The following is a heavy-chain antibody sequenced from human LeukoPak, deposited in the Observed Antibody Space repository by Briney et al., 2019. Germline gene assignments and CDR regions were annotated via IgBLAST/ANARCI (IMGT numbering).Heavy chain of an antibody. CDR1: GGSVSSGSYY. J-gene: IGHJ5*02. D-gene: IGHD2-2*02. V-gene: IGHV4-61*01. CDR2: IYYSGST. Sequence: SETLSLTCTVSGGSVSSGSYYWSWIRQPPGKGLEWIGYIYYSGSTNYNPSLKSRVTISVDTSKNQSSLKLSSVTAADTAVYYCARADIVVVPAAIHNWFDPWGQGTLVTVSS. CDR3: ARADIVVVPAAIHNWFDP.